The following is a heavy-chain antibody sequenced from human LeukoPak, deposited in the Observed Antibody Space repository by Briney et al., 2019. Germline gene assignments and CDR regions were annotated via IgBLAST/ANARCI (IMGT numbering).Heavy chain of an antibody. J-gene: IGHJ4*02. V-gene: IGHV4-4*02. Sequence: SGTLSLTCAVSGGSISSSYWWSWVRQPPGKGLEWIGEIYHSGTTNYSPSLKSRVTISVDKLKNQFSLRLSSVTAADTAVYYCARDTTAVTSSAFDSWGQGTLVTVSS. CDR3: ARDTTAVTSSAFDS. CDR1: GGSISSSYW. D-gene: IGHD6-19*01. CDR2: IYHSGTT.